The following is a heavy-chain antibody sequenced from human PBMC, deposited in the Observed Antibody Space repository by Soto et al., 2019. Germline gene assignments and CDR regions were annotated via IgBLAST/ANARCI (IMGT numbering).Heavy chain of an antibody. V-gene: IGHV6-1*01. J-gene: IGHJ6*02. CDR1: GDSVSSSSAA. D-gene: IGHD3-16*01. CDR2: TYYRSKWIH. Sequence: SQTLSLTCDISGDSVSSSSAAWNWIRQSPSRGLEWLGRTYYRSKWIHEYTVSMESRITINPDTSKNQISLHIYSVTAEDTAVYYCAGVVGFRGMDVWGQGTPVTVSS. CDR3: AGVVGFRGMDV.